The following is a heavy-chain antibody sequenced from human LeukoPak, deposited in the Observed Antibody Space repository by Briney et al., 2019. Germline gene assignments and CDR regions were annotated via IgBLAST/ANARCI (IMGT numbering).Heavy chain of an antibody. CDR3: ARTPVGFNTVTLTDVRY. Sequence: ASVKVSCKASGYTFTSYGISWVRQAPGQGLEWMGWISGYNGNTNYAQKLQGRVAMTTDTSTSTAYMELRSLRSDDTAVYYCARTPVGFNTVTLTDVRYWGQGTLVTVSS. D-gene: IGHD4-17*01. CDR1: GYTFTSYG. J-gene: IGHJ4*02. CDR2: ISGYNGNT. V-gene: IGHV1-18*01.